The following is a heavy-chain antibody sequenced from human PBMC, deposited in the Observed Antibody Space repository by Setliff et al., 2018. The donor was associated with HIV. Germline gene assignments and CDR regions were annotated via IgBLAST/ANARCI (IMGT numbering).Heavy chain of an antibody. Sequence: PGGSLRLSCAASGFTLSSYAMHWVRQAPGEGLEWVAVISYDGSNKYYADSVKGRFTISRDNSKNTLYLQMNSLRAEDTAVYYCARGIAWGQQLQYSGMAVWGQGTTVTVSS. CDR3: ARGIAWGQQLQYSGMAV. CDR1: GFTLSSYA. J-gene: IGHJ6*02. CDR2: ISYDGSNK. D-gene: IGHD6-13*01. V-gene: IGHV3-30*04.